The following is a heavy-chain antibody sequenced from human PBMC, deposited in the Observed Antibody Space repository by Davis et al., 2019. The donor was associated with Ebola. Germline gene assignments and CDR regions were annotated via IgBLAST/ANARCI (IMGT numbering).Heavy chain of an antibody. CDR1: GGSISSSSYY. J-gene: IGHJ4*02. CDR3: ARKGFGSSADY. CDR2: IYHTETT. V-gene: IGHV4-39*07. D-gene: IGHD6-6*01. Sequence: GSLRLSCTVSGGSISSSSYYWGWIRQPPGEGLEWIGEIYHTETTTYNPSLKSRVTVSVDKSKNQFSLKLISVTAADTAVYFCARKGFGSSADYWGQGILVTVSS.